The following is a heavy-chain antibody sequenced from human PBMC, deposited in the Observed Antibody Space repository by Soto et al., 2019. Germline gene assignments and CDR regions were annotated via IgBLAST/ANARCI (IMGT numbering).Heavy chain of an antibody. CDR2: INPNSGGT. V-gene: IGHV1-2*04. CDR1: GYTFTGYY. D-gene: IGHD4-17*01. Sequence: QVQLVQSGAEVKKPGASVKVSCKASGYTFTGYYMHWVRQAPGQGLEWMGWINPNSGGTNYAQKFQGWVTMTRDTSISTAYMELSRVRSDDTGVYYCARGGGMTTVTTNYFDFWGQGTLVTVSS. CDR3: ARGGGMTTVTTNYFDF. J-gene: IGHJ4*02.